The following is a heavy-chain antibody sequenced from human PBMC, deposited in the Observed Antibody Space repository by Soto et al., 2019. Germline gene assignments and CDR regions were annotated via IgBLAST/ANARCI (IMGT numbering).Heavy chain of an antibody. CDR1: GFTFWNFA. J-gene: IGHJ6*02. CDR3: ARWGSGTNFYYHYAMDV. D-gene: IGHD3-16*01. V-gene: IGHV3-23*01. Sequence: EVQLLGSGGGLVQPGGSLRLSCSTSGFTFWNFAMAWVRQGPGKGLEWVSTVNDRGGSTYYADSVKGRFTISRDDSENTLHLQMSSLRTDDTAIYYCARWGSGTNFYYHYAMDVWDQGTTVTVSS. CDR2: VNDRGGST.